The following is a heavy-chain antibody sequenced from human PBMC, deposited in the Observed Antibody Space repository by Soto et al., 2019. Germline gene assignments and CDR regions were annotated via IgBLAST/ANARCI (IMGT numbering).Heavy chain of an antibody. J-gene: IGHJ4*02. V-gene: IGHV4-34*01. Sequence: PSETLSLTCAVYGGSFSGYYWTWIRQPPGKGLEWIGEINRSGSTNYKPSLRGRATISVDTSKNQVSLKVSSVTAADTTVYYCARGRTLITGTSLDYWGQGTLVTVSS. CDR3: ARGRTLITGTSLDY. D-gene: IGHD1-20*01. CDR2: INRSGST. CDR1: GGSFSGYY.